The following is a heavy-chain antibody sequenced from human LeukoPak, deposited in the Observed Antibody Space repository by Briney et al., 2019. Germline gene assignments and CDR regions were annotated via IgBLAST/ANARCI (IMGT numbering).Heavy chain of an antibody. J-gene: IGHJ4*02. V-gene: IGHV4-30-4*08. CDR1: GVSISSGDYY. Sequence: SQTLFLTCTVSGVSISSGDYYWSWIRQPPGKGLEWIGYIYYSGSTYYNPSLKSRVTISVDTSKNQFSLKLSSVTAADTAVYYCASVTMVRGVITNDYWGQGTLVTVSS. D-gene: IGHD3-10*01. CDR3: ASVTMVRGVITNDY. CDR2: IYYSGST.